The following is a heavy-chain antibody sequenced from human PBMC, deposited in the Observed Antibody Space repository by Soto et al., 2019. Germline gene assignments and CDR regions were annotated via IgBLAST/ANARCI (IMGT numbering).Heavy chain of an antibody. CDR3: ARGYYTSWYWFDR. CDR1: GGSVSTGVHY. J-gene: IGHJ2*01. Sequence: QVQLQESGPGLVKPSETLSLTCTVSVSGGSVSTGVHYWSWIRQPPGKGLVWIGYIYYSGSTNYTPSLTSRVTISVDTSKNPFSLKLTSVTAADTAVYYCARGYYTSWYWFDRWGRGTLVTVSS. CDR2: IYYSGST. V-gene: IGHV4-61*08. D-gene: IGHD6-13*01.